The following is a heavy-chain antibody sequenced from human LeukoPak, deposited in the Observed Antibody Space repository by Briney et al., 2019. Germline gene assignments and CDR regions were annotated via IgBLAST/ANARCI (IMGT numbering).Heavy chain of an antibody. CDR1: RFTLRSYE. CDR3: SRLSMALRDY. J-gene: IGHJ4*02. CDR2: ISSSGSTI. Sequence: PGGSLRLSCAASRFTLRSYEMNWVRPAPGKGLAGVSYISSSGSTIYYADTLKGRFTIPRDNAKHPQYVQMNSLRAEGTAVYYFSRLSMALRDYWGERPLDSVPS. D-gene: IGHD6-6*01. V-gene: IGHV3-48*03.